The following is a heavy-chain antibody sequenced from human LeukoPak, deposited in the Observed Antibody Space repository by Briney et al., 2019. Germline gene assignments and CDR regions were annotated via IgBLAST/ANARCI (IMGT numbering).Heavy chain of an antibody. V-gene: IGHV7-4-1*02. J-gene: IGHJ4*02. D-gene: IGHD3-22*01. CDR1: GYTFTSYA. CDR3: ARLMYYYDSSGYYYDLGSFDY. CDR2: INTNTGNP. Sequence: ASVKVSCKASGYTFTSYAMNWVRQAPGQGLEWMGWINTNTGNPTYAQGFTGRFVFSLDTSVSTAYLQISSLKAEDTAVYYCARLMYYYDSSGYYYDLGSFDYWGQGTLVTVSS.